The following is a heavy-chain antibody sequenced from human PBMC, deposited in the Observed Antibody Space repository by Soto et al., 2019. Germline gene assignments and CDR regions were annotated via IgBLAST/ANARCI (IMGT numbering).Heavy chain of an antibody. CDR3: ARVSSKSLWFGELLYHDAFDI. J-gene: IGHJ3*02. CDR1: GDSVSSNSAA. V-gene: IGHV6-1*01. CDR2: TYYRSKWYN. D-gene: IGHD3-10*01. Sequence: SETLSLTCAISGDSVSSNSAAWNWIRQSPSRGLEWLGRTYYRSKWYNDYAVSVKSRITINPDTSKNQFSLQLNSVTPEDTAVYYCARVSSKSLWFGELLYHDAFDIWGQGTMVTVSS.